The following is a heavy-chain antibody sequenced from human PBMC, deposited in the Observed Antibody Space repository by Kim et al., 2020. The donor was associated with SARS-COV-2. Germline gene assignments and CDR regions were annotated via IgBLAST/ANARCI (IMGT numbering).Heavy chain of an antibody. CDR3: ARASY. V-gene: IGHV3-7*01. J-gene: IGHJ4*02. Sequence: VDNIKQDGSGKYYVDSVKGRFTSSRDNAKNSLFLQMNSLRAEDTAVYYCARASYWGQGTLVTVSS. CDR2: IKQDGSGK.